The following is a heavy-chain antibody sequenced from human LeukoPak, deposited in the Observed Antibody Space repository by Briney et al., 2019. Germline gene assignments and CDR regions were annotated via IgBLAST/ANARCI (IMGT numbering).Heavy chain of an antibody. J-gene: IGHJ4*02. CDR2: ISYDGSNK. Sequence: GGSLRLSCAASGFTFSSYGMHWVRQAPGKGLEWVAVISYDGSNKYYADSVKGRFTISKDKSKNTLYLQMDNLRAEDTGVYFCARPPTFNYDSRGYHNDNWGQGTLSPSPQ. CDR1: GFTFSSYG. CDR3: ARPPTFNYDSRGYHNDN. D-gene: IGHD3-22*01. V-gene: IGHV3-30*03.